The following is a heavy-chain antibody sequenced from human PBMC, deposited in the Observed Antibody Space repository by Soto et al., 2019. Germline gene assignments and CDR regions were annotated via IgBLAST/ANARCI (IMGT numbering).Heavy chain of an antibody. Sequence: QVQLVQSGAEVKNPGSSVKVSCKASGGTFSSYAISWVRQAPGQGLEWMGGISPIIGTANYAQKFQGRVTITADEDTSTAYMELSSLRSEATAVYYCAIGPYSSSSFMDVWGQVTPVTLSS. D-gene: IGHD6-6*01. CDR2: ISPIIGTA. V-gene: IGHV1-69*01. CDR1: GGTFSSYA. J-gene: IGHJ6*02. CDR3: AIGPYSSSSFMDV.